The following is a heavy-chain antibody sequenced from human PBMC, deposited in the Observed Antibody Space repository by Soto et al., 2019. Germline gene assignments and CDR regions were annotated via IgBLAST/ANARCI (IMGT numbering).Heavy chain of an antibody. CDR1: GYSISSGYY. D-gene: IGHD3-3*01. CDR2: IYHSGST. Sequence: SETLSLTCGASGYSISSGYYWGFIRQPPGKGLEWIGSIYHSGSTYYNPSLKSRVTISVDTSKNQFSLKLSSVTAADTAVYYCTRDQQDSPDYDFWSGYQPHYYYYGMDVWGQGTTVTVSS. CDR3: TRDQQDSPDYDFWSGYQPHYYYYGMDV. V-gene: IGHV4-38-2*02. J-gene: IGHJ6*02.